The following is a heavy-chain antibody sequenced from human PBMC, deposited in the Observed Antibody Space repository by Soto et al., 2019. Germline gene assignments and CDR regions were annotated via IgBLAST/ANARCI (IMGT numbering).Heavy chain of an antibody. CDR3: VKLMFDHDSSGCSGDY. Sequence: GGSLRLSCAGSGFNFNNYGMYWVRQAPGKGLEWVAFISFQGTNDYYAEAVKGRFTISKDYSKKTLFLQMNSLRADDTAMYYCVKLMFDHDSSGCSGDYWGQGTLVTVSS. J-gene: IGHJ4*02. CDR2: ISFQGTND. V-gene: IGHV3-30*18. D-gene: IGHD3-22*01. CDR1: GFNFNNYG.